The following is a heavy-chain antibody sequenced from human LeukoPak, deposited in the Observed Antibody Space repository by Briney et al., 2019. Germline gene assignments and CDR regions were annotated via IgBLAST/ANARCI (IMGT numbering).Heavy chain of an antibody. J-gene: IGHJ3*02. Sequence: GASVKVSCKASGYTFTGYYIHWMRQAPGQGLEWMGRINPNSGGTNYAQKFQGRVTMAGDTSISTAYMELSRLTSDDTATYYCARADAFDIWGQGTMVTVSS. V-gene: IGHV1-2*06. CDR1: GYTFTGYY. CDR2: INPNSGGT. CDR3: ARADAFDI.